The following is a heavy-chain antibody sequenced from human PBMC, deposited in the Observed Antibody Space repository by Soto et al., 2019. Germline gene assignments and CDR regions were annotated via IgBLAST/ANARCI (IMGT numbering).Heavy chain of an antibody. Sequence: GVLRLSCAASAFTFNNSAMSWVRQAPGKGLEWVSGIGGSGRTTYYADSVKGRFTISRDNSNDTLFLQMNSLRAEDTAVYYCAKSRYSDSSGDFYDYWGQGTLVTVSS. CDR1: AFTFNNSA. CDR2: IGGSGRTT. CDR3: AKSRYSDSSGDFYDY. D-gene: IGHD3-22*01. V-gene: IGHV3-23*01. J-gene: IGHJ4*02.